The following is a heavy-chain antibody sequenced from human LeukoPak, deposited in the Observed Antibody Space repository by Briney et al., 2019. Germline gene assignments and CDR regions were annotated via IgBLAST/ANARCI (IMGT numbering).Heavy chain of an antibody. V-gene: IGHV3-48*01. Sequence: GGSLRLSCAASGFTFSSYGMSWVRQAPGKGLEWVSYISYSSSTIYYADSVKGRFTISRDNGKNSLYLQMNSLRAEDTAVYYCARDRLHYGEYEKTFDYWGQGTLVTVSS. CDR2: ISYSSSTI. CDR3: ARDRLHYGEYEKTFDY. J-gene: IGHJ4*02. D-gene: IGHD4-17*01. CDR1: GFTFSSYG.